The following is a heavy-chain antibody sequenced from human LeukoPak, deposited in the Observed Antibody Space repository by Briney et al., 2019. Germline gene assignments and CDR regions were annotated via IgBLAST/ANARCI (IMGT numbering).Heavy chain of an antibody. CDR3: ARGPPRFCSSTSCYNEFDY. CDR1: GFTFSSYA. J-gene: IGHJ4*02. D-gene: IGHD2-2*01. Sequence: GGSLRLSCAASGFTFSSYAMSWVRQAPGKGLEWVSAISGSGGSTYYADSVKGRFTISRDNAKNSLYLQMDSLRAEDTAVYYCARGPPRFCSSTSCYNEFDYWGQGTLVTVSS. CDR2: ISGSGGST. V-gene: IGHV3-23*01.